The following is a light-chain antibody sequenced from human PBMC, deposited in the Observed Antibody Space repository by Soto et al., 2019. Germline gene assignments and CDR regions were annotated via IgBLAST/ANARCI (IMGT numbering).Light chain of an antibody. CDR3: QQYSTYPYI. Sequence: DIQMTQSPSTLSASVGDRVTITCRASQSINRWLAWYQQKPGKAPKLLIYKASTLESGVPSRFSGGGIGTEFSLRISSLQPDDFATYYCQQYSTYPYIFGQGTKVEIK. V-gene: IGKV1-5*03. CDR1: QSINRW. J-gene: IGKJ2*01. CDR2: KAS.